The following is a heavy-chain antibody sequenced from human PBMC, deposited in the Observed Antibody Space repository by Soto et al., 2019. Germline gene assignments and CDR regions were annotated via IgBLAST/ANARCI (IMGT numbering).Heavy chain of an antibody. CDR1: GFTFSSYA. V-gene: IGHV3-30-3*01. CDR3: AREGYSSSWHWYFDL. CDR2: ISYDGSNK. D-gene: IGHD6-13*01. J-gene: IGHJ2*01. Sequence: QVQLVESGGGVVQPGRSLRLSCASSGFTFSSYAMHWVRQAPGKGLDWVAVISYDGSNKYYADSVKGRFTISRDNSKNTLYLQMNSLRAEDTAVYYCAREGYSSSWHWYFDLWGRGTLVTVSS.